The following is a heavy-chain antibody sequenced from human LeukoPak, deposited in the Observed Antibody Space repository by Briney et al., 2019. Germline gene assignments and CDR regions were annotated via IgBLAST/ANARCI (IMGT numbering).Heavy chain of an antibody. CDR1: GFTVSSNY. CDR2: ISSSSSYI. J-gene: IGHJ4*02. Sequence: GGSLRLSCAASGFTVSSNYMSWVRQAPGKGLEWVSSISSSSSYIYYADSVKGRFTISRDNAKNSLYLQMNSLRAEDTAVYYCARDGHLDYWGQGTLVTVSS. CDR3: ARDGHLDY. V-gene: IGHV3-21*01.